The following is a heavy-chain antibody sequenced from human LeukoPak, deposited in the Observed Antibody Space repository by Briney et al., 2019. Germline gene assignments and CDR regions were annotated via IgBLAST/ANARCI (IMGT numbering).Heavy chain of an antibody. CDR2: ISGSGGST. D-gene: IGHD2-2*01. CDR1: GFTFSSYA. CDR3: AKDSILGYCSSTSCPNWYFDL. V-gene: IGHV3-23*01. J-gene: IGHJ2*01. Sequence: TGGSLRLSCAASGFTFSSYAMSWVRRAPGKGLEWVSAISGSGGSTYYADSVKGRFTISRDNSKNTLYLQMNSLRAEDTAVYYCAKDSILGYCSSTSCPNWYFDLWGRGTLVTVSS.